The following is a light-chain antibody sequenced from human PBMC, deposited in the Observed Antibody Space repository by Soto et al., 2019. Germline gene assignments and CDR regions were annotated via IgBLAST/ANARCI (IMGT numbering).Light chain of an antibody. Sequence: QSALTQPASVSGSHGQSITISCTGTSSDVGGYKYVSWYQQHPGKAPKLMIYDVSNRPSGVSNRFSGSKSGNTASLTISGLQAEDEADYYCSSYTSSSTLYVFGTGTKLTVL. CDR1: SSDVGGYKY. CDR2: DVS. CDR3: SSYTSSSTLYV. J-gene: IGLJ1*01. V-gene: IGLV2-14*01.